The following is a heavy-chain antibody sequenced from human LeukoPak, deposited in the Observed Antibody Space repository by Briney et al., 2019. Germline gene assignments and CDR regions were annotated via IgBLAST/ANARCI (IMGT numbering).Heavy chain of an antibody. CDR3: ARRKADRPRNYYIDY. V-gene: IGHV4-61*01. J-gene: IGHJ4*02. CDR2: IQYNGPP. D-gene: IGHD6-6*01. Sequence: SETLSLTCTVSGGSVSIGRYQWSWVRQPPGPGLEWIGDIQYNGPPAYNPSLQNRVIILRDKPRNQFSLRLSSVTAADTAVYFCARRKADRPRNYYIDYWGQGILVTVSS. CDR1: GGSVSIGRYQ.